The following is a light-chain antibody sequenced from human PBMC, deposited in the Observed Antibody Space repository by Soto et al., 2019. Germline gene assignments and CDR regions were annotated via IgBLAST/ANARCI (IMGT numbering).Light chain of an antibody. V-gene: IGKV3-20*01. CDR1: QSVSSSY. Sequence: EIVLTQSPGTLSLSPGERATLSCRASQSVSSSYLAWYQQKPGQAPRLLIYGASSRATGTPDRFSGSGSGTDFTLTISSLQPEDFATYYCQKYNSAPQTFGQGTKVDIK. CDR2: GAS. J-gene: IGKJ1*01. CDR3: QKYNSAPQT.